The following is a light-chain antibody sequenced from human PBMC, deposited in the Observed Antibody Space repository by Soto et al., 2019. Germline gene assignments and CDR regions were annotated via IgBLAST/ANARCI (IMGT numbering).Light chain of an antibody. Sequence: DIVLTQSPLSLPVTPGEPASISCRSSQSLLHSNGNIYLDWYLQKPGQSPQLLIYLGSIRASGGHDRYSGSRSGTDFPLKITRVEADDVGVYYSMQAIQAPRTFGLGTKVEIK. J-gene: IGKJ1*01. CDR3: MQAIQAPRT. CDR1: QSLLHSNGNIY. V-gene: IGKV2-28*01. CDR2: LGS.